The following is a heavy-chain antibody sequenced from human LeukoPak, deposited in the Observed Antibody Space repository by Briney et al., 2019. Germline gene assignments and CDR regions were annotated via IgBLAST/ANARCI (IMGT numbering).Heavy chain of an antibody. CDR1: GFTVSSNY. D-gene: IGHD3-10*01. J-gene: IGHJ5*02. CDR2: IYSCGST. CDR3: ARSPVLWFGYNWFDP. Sequence: GGSLRLSCAASGFTVSSNYMSWVRQAPGKGLEWVSVIYSCGSTYYADSVKGRFTISRDNSKNTLYLQMNSLRAADTAVYYCARSPVLWFGYNWFDPWGQGTLVTVSS. V-gene: IGHV3-66*01.